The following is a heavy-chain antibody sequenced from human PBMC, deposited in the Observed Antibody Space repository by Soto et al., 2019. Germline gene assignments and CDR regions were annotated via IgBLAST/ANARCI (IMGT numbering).Heavy chain of an antibody. CDR2: TSASNGNT. CDR3: ASAGSPPLPLVVVPAATSPETYGMDV. V-gene: IGHV1-18*04. D-gene: IGHD2-2*01. Sequence: GTVPCKDSGYTFTSYAISWVRQASGQGLESPAGTSASNGNTNYAQKLQGRVTMTQDTSTRTAYMELRSLRSDDTAVYYCASAGSPPLPLVVVPAATSPETYGMDVWGQGTTVTVSS. J-gene: IGHJ6*02. CDR1: GYTFTSYA.